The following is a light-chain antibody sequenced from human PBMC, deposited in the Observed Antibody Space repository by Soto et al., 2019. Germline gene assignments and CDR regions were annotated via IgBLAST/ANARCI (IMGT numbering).Light chain of an antibody. CDR2: ANT. CDR1: SSNIGAGFD. Sequence: QSVLTQPPSVSGAPGQRVTISCTGSSSNIGAGFDVHWYQRLPGKAPKLLIYANTNRPSGVPDRFSGSKSATSASLAITGLQAEDEADYYCQSYDTSLSVYVFGTGTKVTVL. CDR3: QSYDTSLSVYV. J-gene: IGLJ1*01. V-gene: IGLV1-40*01.